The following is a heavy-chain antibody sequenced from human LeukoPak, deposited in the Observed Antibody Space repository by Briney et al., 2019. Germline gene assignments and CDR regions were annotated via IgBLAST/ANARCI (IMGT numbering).Heavy chain of an antibody. CDR1: GFTLSSFI. CDR2: ITNSGDGT. D-gene: IGHD1-26*01. V-gene: IGHV3-23*01. CDR3: AKGYFVVGATFFDY. J-gene: IGHJ4*02. Sequence: GGSLRLSCAASGFTLSSFIMTWVRQAPGKGLEWVSGITNSGDGTYYADSVRGRVTISRDNSKNTLYLQMNSLRAEDTAVYNCAKGYFVVGATFFDYWGQGTLVTVSS.